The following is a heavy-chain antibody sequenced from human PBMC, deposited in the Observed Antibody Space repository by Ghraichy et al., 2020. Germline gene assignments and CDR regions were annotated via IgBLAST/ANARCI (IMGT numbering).Heavy chain of an antibody. J-gene: IGHJ4*02. D-gene: IGHD6-19*01. CDR2: LTGSGGST. Sequence: GGSLRLSCTASGFTFSSYAMSWVRQAPGKGLEWVSGLTGSGGSTYYAASVKGRFTISRDNSKNTLYLQMNSRRDEDTAVYYCAKHYSYSSAWYVDYWGQGTLVTVSS. V-gene: IGHV3-23*01. CDR3: AKHYSYSSAWYVDY. CDR1: GFTFSSYA.